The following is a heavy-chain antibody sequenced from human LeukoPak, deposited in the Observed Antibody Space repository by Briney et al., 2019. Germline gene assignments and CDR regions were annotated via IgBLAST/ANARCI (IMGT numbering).Heavy chain of an antibody. D-gene: IGHD6-19*01. CDR3: ARDSRVAVAGTSWFDP. V-gene: IGHV3-30*04. CDR1: GFTFSSYA. Sequence: GGSLRLSCAASGFTFSSYAMHWVRQAPGKGLEWVAVISYDGSNKYYADSVKGRFTISGDNSKNTLYLQMNSLRAEDTAVYYCARDSRVAVAGTSWFDPWGQGTLVTVSS. CDR2: ISYDGSNK. J-gene: IGHJ5*02.